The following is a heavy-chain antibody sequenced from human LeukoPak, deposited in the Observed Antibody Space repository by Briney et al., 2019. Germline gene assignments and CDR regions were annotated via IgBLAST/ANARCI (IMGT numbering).Heavy chain of an antibody. CDR2: IYYSGST. D-gene: IGHD3-10*01. CDR1: GGSFSGYY. V-gene: IGHV4-30-4*08. J-gene: IGHJ4*02. CDR3: ARGTTLIRGGDY. Sequence: PSETLSLTCAVYGGSFSGYYWSWIRQPPGKGLEWIGYIYYSGSTYYNPSLKSRVTISVDTSKNQFSLKLSSATAADTAVYYCARGTTLIRGGDYWGQGTLVTVSS.